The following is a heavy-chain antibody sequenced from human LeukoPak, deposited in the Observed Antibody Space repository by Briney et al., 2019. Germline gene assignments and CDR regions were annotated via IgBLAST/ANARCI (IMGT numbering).Heavy chain of an antibody. J-gene: IGHJ4*02. D-gene: IGHD4-17*01. V-gene: IGHV4-34*01. CDR1: GGSFSGYY. Sequence: SETLSLTCAVYGGSFSGYYWSWIRQPPGKGLEWIGEINHSGSNNYNPSLKSRVTISVDTSKNQFSLKLSSVTAADTAVYYCARGIKETTVTTGPLDYWGQGTLVTVSS. CDR2: INHSGSN. CDR3: ARGIKETTVTTGPLDY.